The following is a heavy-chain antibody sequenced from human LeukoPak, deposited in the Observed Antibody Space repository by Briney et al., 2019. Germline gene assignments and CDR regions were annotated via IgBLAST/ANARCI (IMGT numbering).Heavy chain of an antibody. J-gene: IGHJ6*02. V-gene: IGHV3-53*01. Sequence: GGSLRLSYAASGFTVGSSYMNWVRQAPGKGLEWVSLIYGGGNTYYADSVKGRFTISRDNSKNTLYLQMNSLRAEDTAVYFCATSWGPDTSAFRWGRDGMDVWGQGTTVIVS. CDR3: ATSWGPDTSAFRWGRDGMDV. D-gene: IGHD3-16*01. CDR2: IYGGGNT. CDR1: GFTVGSSY.